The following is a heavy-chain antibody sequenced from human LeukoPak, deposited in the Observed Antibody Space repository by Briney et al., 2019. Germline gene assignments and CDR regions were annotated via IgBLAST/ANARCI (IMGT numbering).Heavy chain of an antibody. CDR2: ISSSGSTI. J-gene: IGHJ3*02. CDR1: GFTFSDYY. Sequence: PGGSLRLSCAASGFTFSDYYMSWIRQAPGKGLEWVSYISSSGSTIYYADSVKGRFTISRDNAKNSLYLQMNSLRAEDTAVYYCARSIDGTYYDILTTTPGAFDIWGQGTMVTVSS. D-gene: IGHD3-9*01. CDR3: ARSIDGTYYDILTTTPGAFDI. V-gene: IGHV3-11*01.